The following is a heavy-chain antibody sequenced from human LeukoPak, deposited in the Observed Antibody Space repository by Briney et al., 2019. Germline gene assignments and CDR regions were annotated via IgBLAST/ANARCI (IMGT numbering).Heavy chain of an antibody. CDR2: ISSSSSYI. CDR1: GFTFSSYS. Sequence: GGSLRLSCAASGFTFSSYSMNWVRQAPGKGLEWVSSISSSSSYIYYADSVKGRFTISRDNAKNSLYLQMNSLRAEDTAVYYCARVAAAAGTMGLYDDYWGQGTLVTVSS. V-gene: IGHV3-21*01. D-gene: IGHD6-13*01. CDR3: ARVAAAAGTMGLYDDY. J-gene: IGHJ4*02.